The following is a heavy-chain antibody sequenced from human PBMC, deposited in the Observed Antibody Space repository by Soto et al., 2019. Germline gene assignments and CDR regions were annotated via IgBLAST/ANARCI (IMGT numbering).Heavy chain of an antibody. D-gene: IGHD3-10*01. CDR1: GFTFSSYA. CDR2: ISGSGGST. V-gene: IGHV3-23*01. CDR3: SKDTTMVPGLFHY. J-gene: IGHJ4*02. Sequence: GGSLRLSCAASGFTFSSYAMSWVRQAPGKGLEWVSAISGSGGSTYYADSVKGRFTISRDNSKNTLYLQMNSLRAEDTAVYYCSKDTTMVPGLFHYWGQGPLVTVSS.